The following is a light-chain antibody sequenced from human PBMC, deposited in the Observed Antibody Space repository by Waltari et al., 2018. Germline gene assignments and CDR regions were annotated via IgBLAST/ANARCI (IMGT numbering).Light chain of an antibody. CDR3: CSYAGSSTWV. Sequence: QSDLTQPASVSGYPGQSITISCTATSSDVGSYNLAPWYQQPPGKAPKVMIYEGSNRPSGVSNRFSGSKSGNTASLTISGLQAEDEADYYCCSYAGSSTWVFGGGTKLTVL. V-gene: IGLV2-23*01. J-gene: IGLJ3*02. CDR1: SSDVGSYNL. CDR2: EGS.